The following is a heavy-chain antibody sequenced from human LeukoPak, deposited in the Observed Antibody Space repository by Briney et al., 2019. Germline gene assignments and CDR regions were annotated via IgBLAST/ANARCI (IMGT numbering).Heavy chain of an antibody. CDR1: GGSISSGGYS. Sequence: SETLSLTCAVSGGSISSGGYSWSWIRQPPGKGLEWIGYIYYSGSTNYNPSLKSRVTISVDTSKNQFSLKLSSVTAADTAVYYCARELASGWSDPWGQGTLVTVSS. CDR2: IYYSGST. V-gene: IGHV4-61*08. D-gene: IGHD6-19*01. CDR3: ARELASGWSDP. J-gene: IGHJ5*02.